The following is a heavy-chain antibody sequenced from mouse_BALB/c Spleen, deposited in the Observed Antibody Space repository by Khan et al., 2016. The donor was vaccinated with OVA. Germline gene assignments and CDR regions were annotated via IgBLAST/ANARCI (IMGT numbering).Heavy chain of an antibody. CDR3: ARNFLYYCGSNPFAC. V-gene: IGHV9-2-1*01. D-gene: IGHD1-1*01. Sequence: QIQLVQSGPELKKPGETVKISCKASGYTFTDYSMHWVKQAPGKGLKWMGWINTETGEPTYADDFKGRFAFSLETSASTAYLQINNLKNEDTATYFCARNFLYYCGSNPFACCGRGTLVTVSA. J-gene: IGHJ3*01. CDR2: INTETGEP. CDR1: GYTFTDYS.